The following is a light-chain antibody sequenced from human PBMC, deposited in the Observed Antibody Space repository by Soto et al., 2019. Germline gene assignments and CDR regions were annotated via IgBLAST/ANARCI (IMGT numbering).Light chain of an antibody. V-gene: IGLV2-11*01. CDR1: NSDVGNYNY. J-gene: IGLJ2*01. Sequence: QSVLTQPRSVSGSPGQSVTIFCTGTNSDVGNYNYVSWYQQHPGQAPKLMIYDVTKRPSGVPHRFSASKSGNTASLAISGLQAEDEADYYCCSYAGSYTWLFGGGTKLTVL. CDR2: DVT. CDR3: CSYAGSYTWL.